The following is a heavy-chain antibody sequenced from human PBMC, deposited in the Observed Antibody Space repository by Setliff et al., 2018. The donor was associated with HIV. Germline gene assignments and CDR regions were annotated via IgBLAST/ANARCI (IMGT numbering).Heavy chain of an antibody. CDR2: IYHSGNT. CDR1: GGSIISGDHY. J-gene: IGHJ4*02. CDR3: AKVGGWGSGSYQFY. V-gene: IGHV4-39*07. D-gene: IGHD3-10*01. Sequence: SETLSLTCTVSGGSIISGDHYWSWIRQPPGKGLEWIGSIYHSGNTYYNPSLKSRVTISIDTSKNQFSLKLSSVTAADTAVYYCAKVGGWGSGSYQFYWGQGSLVTVSS.